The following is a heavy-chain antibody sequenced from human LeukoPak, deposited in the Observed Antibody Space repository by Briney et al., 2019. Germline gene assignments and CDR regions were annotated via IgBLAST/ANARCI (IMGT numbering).Heavy chain of an antibody. V-gene: IGHV3-23*01. J-gene: IGHJ4*02. CDR3: AKDCCGDYRLYDY. D-gene: IGHD4-17*01. CDR2: ISGSGGST. Sequence: PGGTLRLSCAASGFTFSSYGMSWVRQAPGKGLEWVSAISGSGGSTYYADSVKGRFTISRDNSKNTLYLQMNSLRVEDTAVYYCAKDCCGDYRLYDYWGQGTLVTVSS. CDR1: GFTFSSYG.